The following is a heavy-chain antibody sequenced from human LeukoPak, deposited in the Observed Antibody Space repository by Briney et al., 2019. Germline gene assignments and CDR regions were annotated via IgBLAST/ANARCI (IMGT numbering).Heavy chain of an antibody. CDR1: GGSISSYY. J-gene: IGHJ3*02. CDR2: IYYSGST. V-gene: IGHV4-59*08. CDR3: ARHDDYGRAFDI. D-gene: IGHD4-17*01. Sequence: SETLSLTRTVSGGSISSYYWSWVRQPPGKGLEWIGYIYYSGSTDYNPSLKSRVTISVDTSKNQFSLKLSSVTAADTAVYYCARHDDYGRAFDIWGQGTMVTVFS.